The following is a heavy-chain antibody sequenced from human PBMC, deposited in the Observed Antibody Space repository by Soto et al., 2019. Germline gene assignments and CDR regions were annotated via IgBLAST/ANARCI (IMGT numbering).Heavy chain of an antibody. CDR2: INHSGNT. J-gene: IGHJ4*02. CDR1: GGSLSGYY. D-gene: IGHD1-26*01. Sequence: QVQLQQWGAGLLKPSETLSLTCAVYGGSLSGYYWSWIRQPPGKALEWIGEINHSGNTNYNPSLKSRVTISVDTSKHQLFLNLSSVTAAETAMYYCARHHVRGRTIAGAAEFWGQGTLVTVSS. V-gene: IGHV4-34*01. CDR3: ARHHVRGRTIAGAAEF.